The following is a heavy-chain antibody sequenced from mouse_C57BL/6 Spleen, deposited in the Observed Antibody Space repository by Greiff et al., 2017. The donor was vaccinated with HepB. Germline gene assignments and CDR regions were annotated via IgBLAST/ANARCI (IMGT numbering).Heavy chain of an antibody. V-gene: IGHV5-4*01. D-gene: IGHD1-1*01. CDR3: ARDEDYGSDYYAMDY. CDR1: GFTFSSYA. J-gene: IGHJ4*01. CDR2: ISDGGSYT. Sequence: QLVESGGGLVKPGGSLKLSCAASGFTFSSYAMSWVRQTPEKRLEWVATISDGGSYTYYPDNVKGRFTISRDNAKNNLYLQMSHLKSEDTAMYYCARDEDYGSDYYAMDYWGQGTSVTVSS.